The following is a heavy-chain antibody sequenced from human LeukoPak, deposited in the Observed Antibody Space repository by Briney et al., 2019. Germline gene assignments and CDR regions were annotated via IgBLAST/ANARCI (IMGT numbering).Heavy chain of an antibody. J-gene: IGHJ4*02. Sequence: GGSLRLSCAASGFTFNTYWLSWVRQAPGKGLEWVASIKEDGSDKYYLDSVKGRFTISRDNAKSSLFLQMSSLRAEDTAVYSCARPAYCGADCYFHFDSWGRGTLVTVSS. CDR2: IKEDGSDK. CDR1: GFTFNTYW. V-gene: IGHV3-7*01. CDR3: ARPAYCGADCYFHFDS. D-gene: IGHD2-21*02.